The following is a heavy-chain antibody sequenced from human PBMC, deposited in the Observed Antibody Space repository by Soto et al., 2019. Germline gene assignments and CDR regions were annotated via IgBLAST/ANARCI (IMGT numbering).Heavy chain of an antibody. J-gene: IGHJ6*01. CDR3: ATSTIDTSTWKQYFYGMDV. D-gene: IGHD6-13*01. CDR2: INAGNGNT. Sequence: VPVEMSCKASEDTFTRYVMHCVHQATGQRLEWMGWINAGNGNTKYSQNFQGRVTITRDASASTAYMELSSLRSQDTAVYYCATSTIDTSTWKQYFYGMDVWGQGSTVNVSS. CDR1: EDTFTRYV. V-gene: IGHV1-3*01.